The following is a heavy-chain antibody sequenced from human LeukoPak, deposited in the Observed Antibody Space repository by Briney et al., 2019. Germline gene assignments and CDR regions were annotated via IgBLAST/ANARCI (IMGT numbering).Heavy chain of an antibody. CDR1: GFTFSSYG. D-gene: IGHD3-10*01. CDR3: ARGLIRVRGSGSYFAYFDY. CDR2: IWYDGSNK. Sequence: GGSLRLSCAASGFTFSSYGMHWVRQAPGKGLEWVAVIWYDGSNKYYADSVKGRFTISRDNSKNTLYLQMNSLRAEDTAVYYCARGLIRVRGSGSYFAYFDYWGQGTLVTVSS. V-gene: IGHV3-33*01. J-gene: IGHJ4*02.